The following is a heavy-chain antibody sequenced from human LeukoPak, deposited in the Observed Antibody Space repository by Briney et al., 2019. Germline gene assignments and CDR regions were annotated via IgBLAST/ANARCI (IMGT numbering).Heavy chain of an antibody. CDR1: GFSFSGAW. D-gene: IGHD2-15*01. V-gene: IGHV3-15*01. CDR3: TTVTHFYL. CDR2: IKNGGAT. Sequence: PGGSLRLSCATSGFSFSGAWLSWVRQAPGKGLEWVGRIKNGGATDYAAPVKGRVTISRDDSKGTLYLQMNSLRTEDTGIYYCTTVTHFYLGGQGTLVTVSS. J-gene: IGHJ4*02.